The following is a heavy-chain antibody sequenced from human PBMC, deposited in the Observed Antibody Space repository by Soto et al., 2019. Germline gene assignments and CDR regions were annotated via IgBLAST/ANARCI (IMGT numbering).Heavy chain of an antibody. CDR2: ISSDGRSE. D-gene: IGHD5-18*01. CDR3: ARAAYRYSSYFDY. J-gene: IGHJ4*02. Sequence: PGGSLRLSCAASGFTFSSYWRHWVRQGPGKGLVWVSRISSDGRSETNADSVKGRFTISRDNAKNTVYLKMNSLRAEDTAVYYCARAAYRYSSYFDYWGQGTLVTVSS. CDR1: GFTFSSYW. V-gene: IGHV3-74*01.